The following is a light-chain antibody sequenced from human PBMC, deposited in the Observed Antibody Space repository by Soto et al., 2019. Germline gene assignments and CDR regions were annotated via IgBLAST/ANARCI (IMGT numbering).Light chain of an antibody. V-gene: IGKV3-15*01. CDR3: QQYNNWPLT. CDR2: GAS. CDR1: QNVRTN. J-gene: IGKJ4*01. Sequence: VMTQSPGALSVSPGERATLSCWASQNVRTNLAWYQQKPGQGPRLLIYGASTRATVIPARFSAGGSGTEFTLTISCLQSEDFAVYYCQQYNNWPLTFAGGTKVAI.